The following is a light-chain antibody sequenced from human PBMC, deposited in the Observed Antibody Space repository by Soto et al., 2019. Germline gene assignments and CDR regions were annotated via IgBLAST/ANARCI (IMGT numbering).Light chain of an antibody. J-gene: IGKJ1*01. CDR1: EGIRNA. CDR3: IHDYDSPGT. Sequence: IQMTQPRFSLSASRGDRVTITCRANEGIRNALGWYQQKTWKDPKLLIYAASSLESGVNSRFSGRGSGTDFNPAICCFPTEAFATSCCIHDYDSPGTLGQGTKVYIK. CDR2: AAS. V-gene: IGKV1-6*01.